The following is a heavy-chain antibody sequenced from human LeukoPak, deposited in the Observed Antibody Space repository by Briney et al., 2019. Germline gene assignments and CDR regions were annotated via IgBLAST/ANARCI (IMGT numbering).Heavy chain of an antibody. CDR1: GYTFTSYY. V-gene: IGHV1-46*01. CDR2: INPSGGST. Sequence: ASVKVSCKASGYTFTSYYMHWVRQAPGQGLEWMGIINPSGGSTSYAQKFQGRVTMTRDTSTSTVYMELSSLRSEDTAVYYCARGAGSSSWPHYCYYYMDVWGKGTTVTVSS. D-gene: IGHD6-13*01. J-gene: IGHJ6*03. CDR3: ARGAGSSSWPHYCYYYMDV.